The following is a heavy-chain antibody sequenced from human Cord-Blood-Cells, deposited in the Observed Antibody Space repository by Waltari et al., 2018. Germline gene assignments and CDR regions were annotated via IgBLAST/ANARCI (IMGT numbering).Heavy chain of an antibody. CDR2: IYTSGST. CDR1: GGSISSYY. D-gene: IGHD4-4*01. J-gene: IGHJ3*02. Sequence: QVQLQESGPGLVKPSETLSLTCTVSGGSISSYYWSWIRQPAGKGLEWIGRIYTSGSTNYNPSLKSRVTMSVDTSKNQFSLKLSSVTAADTAVYYCARDPLAPYSNYDAFDIWGQGAMVTVSS. V-gene: IGHV4-4*07. CDR3: ARDPLAPYSNYDAFDI.